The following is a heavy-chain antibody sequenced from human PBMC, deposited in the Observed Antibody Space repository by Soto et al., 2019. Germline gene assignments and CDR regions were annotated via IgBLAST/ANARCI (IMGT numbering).Heavy chain of an antibody. CDR1: GGSISSGGYY. CDR2: IYYSGST. Sequence: QVQLQESGPGLVKPSQTLSLTCTVSGGSISSGGYYWSWIRQHPGKGLEWIGYIYYSGSTYYNPSLKSRVTISVDTSKNQFSLKLSSVTAADTAVYYCARGEDCTNGVCYGVDPWGQGTLVTVSS. J-gene: IGHJ5*02. CDR3: ARGEDCTNGVCYGVDP. D-gene: IGHD2-8*01. V-gene: IGHV4-31*03.